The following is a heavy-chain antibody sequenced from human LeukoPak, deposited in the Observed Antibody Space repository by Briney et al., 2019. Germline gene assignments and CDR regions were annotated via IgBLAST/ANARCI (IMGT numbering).Heavy chain of an antibody. Sequence: PGRSLRLSCAASGFTFDDYAMHWVRQAPGKGLEWVSGISWNSGSIGYADSVKGRFTISRDNAKNSLYLQMNSLRAEDTALYYCAKSGRTYYDILICYYTPTHYYGMDVWGQGSTVTVSS. D-gene: IGHD3-9*01. CDR2: ISWNSGSI. CDR3: AKSGRTYYDILICYYTPTHYYGMDV. J-gene: IGHJ6*02. CDR1: GFTFDDYA. V-gene: IGHV3-9*01.